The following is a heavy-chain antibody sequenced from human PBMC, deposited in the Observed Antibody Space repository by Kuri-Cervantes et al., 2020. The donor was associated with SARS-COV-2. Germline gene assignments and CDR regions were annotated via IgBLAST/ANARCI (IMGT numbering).Heavy chain of an antibody. CDR2: IYYSGST. D-gene: IGHD3-22*01. Sequence: SETLSLTCTVSGGSISSHYWSWIRQPPGKGLEWIGYIYYSGSTNYNPSLKSRVTISVDTSKSQFSLKLSSVTAADTAVYYCARVKAEVNMIVLVITSGAYYFDYWGQGSLVTVSS. CDR1: GGSISSHY. V-gene: IGHV4-59*11. J-gene: IGHJ4*02. CDR3: ARVKAEVNMIVLVITSGAYYFDY.